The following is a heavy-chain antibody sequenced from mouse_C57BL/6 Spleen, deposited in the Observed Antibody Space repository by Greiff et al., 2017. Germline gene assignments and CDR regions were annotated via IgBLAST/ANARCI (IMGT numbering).Heavy chain of an antibody. CDR1: GYTFTSYW. J-gene: IGHJ2*01. D-gene: IGHD1-1*01. CDR2: IDPSDSET. Sequence: QVQLKQPGAELVRPGSSVKLSCKASGYTFTSYWMHWVKQRPIQGLEWIGNIDPSDSETHYNQKFKDKATLTVDKSSSTAYMQLSSLTSEDSAVSICARDPRDYGSYFDYWGQGTTLTVSS. CDR3: ARDPRDYGSYFDY. V-gene: IGHV1-52*01.